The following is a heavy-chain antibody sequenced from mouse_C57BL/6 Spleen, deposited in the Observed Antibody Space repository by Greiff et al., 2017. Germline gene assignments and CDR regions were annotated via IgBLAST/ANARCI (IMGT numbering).Heavy chain of an antibody. CDR1: GYAFSSYW. CDR3: ARKGDYDYGGFAY. J-gene: IGHJ3*01. D-gene: IGHD2-4*01. V-gene: IGHV1-80*01. CDR2: LYPGDGDT. Sequence: VQLQQSGAELVKPGASVKISCKASGYAFSSYWMNWVKQRPGKGLEWIGQLYPGDGDTNYNGKFKGKATLTADKSSSTAYMQLSSLTSEDSAVYFCARKGDYDYGGFAYWGQGTLVTVSA.